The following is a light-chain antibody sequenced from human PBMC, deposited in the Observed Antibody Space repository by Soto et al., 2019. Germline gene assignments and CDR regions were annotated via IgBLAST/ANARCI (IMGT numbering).Light chain of an antibody. CDR2: DAI. CDR3: QQYSTYPYI. J-gene: IGKJ2*01. Sequence: DKLMSQSPATLSVSPGERVTLSCRASQNIHNHMSWFLQKPGQTPRLLIYDAIIRAPDVPARFSGSWSGTEFTLTISSLQPDDFATYYCQQYSTYPYIFGQGTKVDIK. CDR1: QNIHNH. V-gene: IGKV3-15*01.